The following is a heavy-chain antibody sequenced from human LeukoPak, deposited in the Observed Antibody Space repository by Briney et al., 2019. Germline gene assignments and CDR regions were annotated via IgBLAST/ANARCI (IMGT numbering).Heavy chain of an antibody. CDR1: GFTFSGYW. Sequence: GGSLRLSCAASGFTFSGYWMNWVRQAPGKGLEWVSSISSSSTYIYYADSVKGRFTVSRDNAKNSLYLQMNSLRAEDTAVYFCASQYTSSRIFDDWGQGTLVTVSS. CDR3: ASQYTSSRIFDD. V-gene: IGHV3-21*01. D-gene: IGHD6-13*01. J-gene: IGHJ4*02. CDR2: ISSSSTYI.